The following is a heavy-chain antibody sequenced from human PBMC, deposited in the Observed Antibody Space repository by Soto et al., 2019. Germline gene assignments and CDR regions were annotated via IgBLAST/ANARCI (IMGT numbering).Heavy chain of an antibody. CDR2: ISYDGSNK. CDR1: GFTFSSYA. D-gene: IGHD3-10*01. CDR3: ARDIGFGEWRSANYYYYGMDV. V-gene: IGHV3-30-3*01. J-gene: IGHJ6*02. Sequence: GGSLRLSCAASGFTFSSYAMHWVRQAPGKGLEWVAVISYDGSNKYYADSVKGRFTISRDNSKNTLYLQMNSLRAEDTAVYYCARDIGFGEWRSANYYYYGMDVWGQGTTVTVSS.